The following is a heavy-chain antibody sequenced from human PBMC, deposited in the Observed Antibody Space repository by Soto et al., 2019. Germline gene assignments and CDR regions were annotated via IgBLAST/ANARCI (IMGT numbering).Heavy chain of an antibody. CDR3: AAEATDGYYYYGMDV. V-gene: IGHV1-58*01. CDR2: IVVGSGNT. CDR1: GFTFTSSA. D-gene: IGHD5-12*01. J-gene: IGHJ6*02. Sequence: SVKVSCKASGFTFTSSAVQWVRQARGQRLEWIGWIVVGSGNTNYAQRFQERVTITRDMSTSTAYMELSSLRSEDTAVYYCAAEATDGYYYYGMDVWGQGTTVTVSS.